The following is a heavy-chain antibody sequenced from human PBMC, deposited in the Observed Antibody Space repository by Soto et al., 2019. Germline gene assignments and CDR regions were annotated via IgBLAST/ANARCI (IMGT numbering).Heavy chain of an antibody. Sequence: QVQLVQSGTEVKKPGASVKVSCKASGYTFTSYGIHWVRQAPGQRLEWMGWINAANGDTKYSPKFQGRVTSTRHPSASTAYMELSSLRSEDTAVYYRVRTHVSATGIDCFDPWGQGTLVTVSS. CDR2: INAANGDT. CDR3: VRTHVSATGIDCFDP. V-gene: IGHV1-3*01. D-gene: IGHD6-13*01. CDR1: GYTFTSYG. J-gene: IGHJ5*02.